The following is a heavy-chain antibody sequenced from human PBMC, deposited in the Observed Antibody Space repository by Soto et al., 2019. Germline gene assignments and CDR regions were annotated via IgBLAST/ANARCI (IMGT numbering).Heavy chain of an antibody. D-gene: IGHD4-4*01. V-gene: IGHV4-31*03. CDR1: GGSISSGGYY. Sequence: SETLSLTCTVSGGSISSGGYYLSWIRQHPGKGLEWIGYIYYSGSTYYNPSLKSRVTISVDTSKNQFSLKLSSVTAADTAVYYCARDGGLYSNQAFDWGQGTLVTVSS. CDR2: IYYSGST. J-gene: IGHJ4*02. CDR3: ARDGGLYSNQAFD.